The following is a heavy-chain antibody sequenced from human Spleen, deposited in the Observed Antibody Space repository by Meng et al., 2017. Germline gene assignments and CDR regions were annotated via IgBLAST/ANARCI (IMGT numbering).Heavy chain of an antibody. CDR1: DFTFSGSD. Sequence: GESLKISCTASDFTFSGSDVHWVRQASGKGLEWVGRIRSKRDTYATAYAASVKGRFTISRDDSVNTGYLQMNSLRSEDTALYYCTVYITGHMWGRGTMVTVSS. CDR3: TVYITGHM. V-gene: IGHV3-73*01. CDR2: IRSKRDTYAT. J-gene: IGHJ3*02. D-gene: IGHD6-19*01.